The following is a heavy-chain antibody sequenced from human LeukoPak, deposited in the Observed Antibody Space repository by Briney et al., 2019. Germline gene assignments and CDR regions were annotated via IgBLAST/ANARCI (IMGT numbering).Heavy chain of an antibody. CDR2: ISSSGSTI. CDR3: ARESGYVHNYYYYMDV. V-gene: IGHV3-48*03. Sequence: GGSLRLSCAASGFTFSSYEMNWVRQAPGKGLEWVSYISSSGSTIYYADSVKGRFTISRDNAKNSLYLQMNSLRAEDTAVYYCARESGYVHNYYYYMDVWGKGTTVTISS. CDR1: GFTFSSYE. J-gene: IGHJ6*03. D-gene: IGHD5-12*01.